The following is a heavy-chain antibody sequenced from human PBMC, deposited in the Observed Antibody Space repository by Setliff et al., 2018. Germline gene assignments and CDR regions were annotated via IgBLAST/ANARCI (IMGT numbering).Heavy chain of an antibody. CDR3: ARSENCYSTHCSPYDY. CDR2: MDKSSTFI. CDR1: GFSFSSYT. D-gene: IGHD3-10*01. J-gene: IGHJ4*02. Sequence: PVGSLRLSCTASGFSFSSYTMNWIRQAPGQGLEWVSSMDKSSTFIYYADSVKGRFTISRDNARNSLFLQMDNLRAEDSAVYYCARSENCYSTHCSPYDYWGQGTRVTVSS. V-gene: IGHV3-21*01.